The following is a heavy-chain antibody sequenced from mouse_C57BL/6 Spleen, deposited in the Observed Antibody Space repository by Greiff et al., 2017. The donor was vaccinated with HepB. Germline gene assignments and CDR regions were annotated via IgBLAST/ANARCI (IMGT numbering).Heavy chain of an antibody. Sequence: VQLQQSGSELVKPGASVKLSCTASGFNIKDYYMHWVKQRTEQGLEWIGRIDPEDGETKYAPKFQGKATITADTSSNTAYLQLSSLTSEDTAVYYCALTTVVAREYFDVWGTGTTVTVSS. CDR3: ALTTVVAREYFDV. D-gene: IGHD1-1*01. J-gene: IGHJ1*03. CDR1: GFNIKDYY. CDR2: IDPEDGET. V-gene: IGHV14-2*01.